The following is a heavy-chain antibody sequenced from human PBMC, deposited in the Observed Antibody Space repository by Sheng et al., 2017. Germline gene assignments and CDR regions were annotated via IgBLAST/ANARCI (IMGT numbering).Heavy chain of an antibody. CDR2: IYYSGST. J-gene: IGHJ5*02. D-gene: IGHD3-22*01. CDR3: ARVEWSYYDGSGYYLGWFDP. V-gene: IGHV4-39*07. CDR1: GGSITTSNYY. Sequence: QLQLQESGPGLVKPSETLSLTCTVSGGSITTSNYYWGWIRQPPGKGLEWIGSIYYSGSTYYNPSLKSRLTFSVDTSKNQFSLKLNSVTAADTAVYYCARVEWSYYDGSGYYLGWFDPWGQGPWSPSPQ.